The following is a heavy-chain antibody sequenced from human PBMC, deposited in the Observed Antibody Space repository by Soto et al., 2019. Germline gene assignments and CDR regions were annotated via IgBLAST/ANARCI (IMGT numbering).Heavy chain of an antibody. D-gene: IGHD2-2*01. J-gene: IGHJ6*03. Sequence: SETLSLTCTVSGGSISSGGYYWSWIRQHPGKGLEWIGYIYYSGSTYYNPSLKSRVTISVDTSKNQFSLKLSSVTAAGTAVYYCARELVVVPAARNYYYYYMDVWGKGTTVTVSS. V-gene: IGHV4-31*03. CDR1: GGSISSGGYY. CDR3: ARELVVVPAARNYYYYYMDV. CDR2: IYYSGST.